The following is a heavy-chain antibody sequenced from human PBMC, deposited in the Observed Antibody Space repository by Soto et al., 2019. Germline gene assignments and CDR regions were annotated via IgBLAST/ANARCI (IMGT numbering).Heavy chain of an antibody. CDR2: INHSGSS. CDR3: ARERLRGLSSAGWYFDL. J-gene: IGHJ2*01. D-gene: IGHD6-25*01. Sequence: QVQLQQWGAGLLKPSETLSLTCAVYGASFSGYYWSWIRQPPGKGLEWIGEINHSGSSNYSPSLKSRVTISVDTSKNQVSLKLSSVTAADTAVYYCARERLRGLSSAGWYFDLGGRGTLVTVSS. CDR1: GASFSGYY. V-gene: IGHV4-34*01.